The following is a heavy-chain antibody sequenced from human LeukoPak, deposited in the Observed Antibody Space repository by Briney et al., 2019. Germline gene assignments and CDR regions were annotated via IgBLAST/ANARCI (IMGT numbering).Heavy chain of an antibody. D-gene: IGHD2-15*01. V-gene: IGHV3-66*02. CDR3: ARRRMVAALMNWYFDL. CDR2: IYSGGST. CDR1: GFTVSSNY. Sequence: PGGSLRLSCAASGFTVSSNYMSWVRQAPGKGLDWVSIIYSGGSTFYADSVKGRFTILRDNSKNTLYLQMNSLRAEDTAVYYCARRRMVAALMNWYFDLWGRGTRVTVSP. J-gene: IGHJ2*01.